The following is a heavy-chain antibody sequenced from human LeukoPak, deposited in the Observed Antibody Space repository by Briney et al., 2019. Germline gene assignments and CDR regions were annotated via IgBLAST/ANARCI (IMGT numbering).Heavy chain of an antibody. D-gene: IGHD3-16*02. J-gene: IGHJ4*02. CDR1: GGTFSSYA. V-gene: IGHV1-69*13. CDR3: ARVIHLGELSLYDY. CDR2: IIPIFGTA. Sequence: ASVKVSCKASGGTFSSYAISWVRQAPGQGLEWMGGIIPIFGTANYAQKFQGRVTITADESTSTAYMELSSLRSEDTAMYYCARVIHLGELSLYDYWGQGTLVTVSS.